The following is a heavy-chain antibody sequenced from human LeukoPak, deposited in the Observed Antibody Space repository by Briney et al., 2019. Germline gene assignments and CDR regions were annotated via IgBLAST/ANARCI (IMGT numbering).Heavy chain of an antibody. CDR1: GGSISSSSYY. V-gene: IGHV4-39*01. CDR2: IYYSGST. J-gene: IGHJ5*02. CDR3: ATSRRATIFGVGELRNWFDP. Sequence: SETLSLTCTGSGGSISSSSYYWGWIRQPPGKGLEGMGSIYYSGSTYYNPSLKMRVTISVETSKNPFSLKLSSVTAADTAVYYCATSRRATIFGVGELRNWFDPWGQGTLVTVSS. D-gene: IGHD3-3*01.